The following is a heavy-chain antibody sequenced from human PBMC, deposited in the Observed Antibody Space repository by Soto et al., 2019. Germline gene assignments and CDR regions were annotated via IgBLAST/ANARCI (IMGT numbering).Heavy chain of an antibody. J-gene: IGHJ6*02. CDR2: FSYTGTT. Sequence: QVQLQESGPGLVKPSETLSLTCSVSGDSISNYYWNWIRQPPGKGLEWIGYFSYTGTTNYNPSLKSRVTISADTSKNHFFLKLSSVTAADTAVYYCGRHLFSDVWGQGTTVTVSS. V-gene: IGHV4-59*08. CDR3: GRHLFSDV. D-gene: IGHD2-21*01. CDR1: GDSISNYY.